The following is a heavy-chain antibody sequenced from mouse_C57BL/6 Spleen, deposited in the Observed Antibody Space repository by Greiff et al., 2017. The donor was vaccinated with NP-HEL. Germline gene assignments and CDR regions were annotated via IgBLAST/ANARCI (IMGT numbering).Heavy chain of an antibody. Sequence: QVQLQQSGAELVKPGASVKMSCKASGYTFTSYWITWVKQRPGQGLEWIGDIYPGSGSTNYNEKFKSKATLTVDTSSSTAYMQLSSLTSEDSAVYYCATYYYGSSLDYRGQGTTLTVSS. CDR1: GYTFTSYW. CDR2: IYPGSGST. J-gene: IGHJ2*01. CDR3: ATYYYGSSLDY. D-gene: IGHD1-1*01. V-gene: IGHV1-55*01.